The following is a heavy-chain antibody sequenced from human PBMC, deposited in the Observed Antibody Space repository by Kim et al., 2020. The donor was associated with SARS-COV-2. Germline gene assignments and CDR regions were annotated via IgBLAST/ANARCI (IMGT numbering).Heavy chain of an antibody. CDR2: IKQDGSEK. CDR1: GFTFSSYW. J-gene: IGHJ6*02. CDR3: ARALTVHDYGDYEGDLYYYYGMDV. Sequence: GGSLRLSCAASGFTFSSYWMSWVRQAPGKGLEWVANIKQDGSEKYYVDSVKGRFTISRDNAKNSLYLQMNSLRAEDTAVYYCARALTVHDYGDYEGDLYYYYGMDVWGQGTTVTVSS. V-gene: IGHV3-7*03. D-gene: IGHD4-17*01.